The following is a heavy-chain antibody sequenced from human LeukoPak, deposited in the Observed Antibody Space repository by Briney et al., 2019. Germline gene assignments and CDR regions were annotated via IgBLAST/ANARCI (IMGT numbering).Heavy chain of an antibody. D-gene: IGHD3-9*01. Sequence: GASVKVSCKASGYTFTSYAMHWVRQAPGQRLEWMGWINAGNGNTKYSQKFQGRVTITRDTSASTAYMELSSLRSEDTAVYYCARGNYDILTGYGGTFDYWGQGTLVTVSS. CDR3: ARGNYDILTGYGGTFDY. V-gene: IGHV1-3*01. CDR1: GYTFTSYA. CDR2: INAGNGNT. J-gene: IGHJ4*02.